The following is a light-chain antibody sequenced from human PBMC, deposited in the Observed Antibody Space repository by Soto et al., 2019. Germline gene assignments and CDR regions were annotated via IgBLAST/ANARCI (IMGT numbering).Light chain of an antibody. CDR3: SSYTSSSTHV. J-gene: IGLJ1*01. Sequence: QSVLTQPASVSGSPGQSITISCTGTNREVGGYNYVSGYQQHPGKAPKLIIYDVSNRPSGVSNRFSSSKSVNTASLTISGLQAEDEADYYCSSYTSSSTHVFGTGTKVTVL. CDR2: DVS. CDR1: NREVGGYNY. V-gene: IGLV2-14*01.